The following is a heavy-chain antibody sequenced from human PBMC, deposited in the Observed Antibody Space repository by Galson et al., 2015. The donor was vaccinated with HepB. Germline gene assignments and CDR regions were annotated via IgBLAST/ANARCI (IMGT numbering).Heavy chain of an antibody. V-gene: IGHV4-31*03. Sequence: TLSLTCTVSGGSISSGGYYWSWIRQHPGKGLEWIGYIYYSGSTYYNPSLKSRVTISVDTSKNQFSLKLSSVTAADTAVYYCARGNWNYPYYYYYMDVWGKGTTVTVSS. CDR3: ARGNWNYPYYYYYMDV. CDR2: IYYSGST. J-gene: IGHJ6*03. CDR1: GGSISSGGYY. D-gene: IGHD1-7*01.